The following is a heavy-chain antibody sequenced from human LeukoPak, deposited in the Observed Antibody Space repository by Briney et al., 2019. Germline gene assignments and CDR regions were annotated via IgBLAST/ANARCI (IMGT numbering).Heavy chain of an antibody. CDR2: INHSGST. D-gene: IGHD6-19*01. Sequence: SETLSLTCAVYGGSFSGYYWSWIRQPPGKGLEWIGEINHSGSTNYNPSLKSRVTISVDTSKNQFSLKLSSVTAADTVVYYCARGRGYSSGWYYFDYWGQGTLVTVSS. J-gene: IGHJ4*02. CDR1: GGSFSGYY. V-gene: IGHV4-34*01. CDR3: ARGRGYSSGWYYFDY.